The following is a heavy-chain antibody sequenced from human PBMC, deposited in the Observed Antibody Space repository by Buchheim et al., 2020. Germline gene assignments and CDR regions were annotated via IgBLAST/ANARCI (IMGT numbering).Heavy chain of an antibody. D-gene: IGHD2-15*01. Sequence: QVQLQESGPGLVKPSQTLSLTCTVSGGSISSGGYYWSWIRQHPGKGLEWIGYIYYSGSTYYNPSLKSRVTISVDPSKKQFSLKLSSVTAADTAVYYCAREDRGYCSGGSCYSHWFDPWGQGTL. V-gene: IGHV4-31*03. CDR2: IYYSGST. CDR3: AREDRGYCSGGSCYSHWFDP. CDR1: GGSISSGGYY. J-gene: IGHJ5*02.